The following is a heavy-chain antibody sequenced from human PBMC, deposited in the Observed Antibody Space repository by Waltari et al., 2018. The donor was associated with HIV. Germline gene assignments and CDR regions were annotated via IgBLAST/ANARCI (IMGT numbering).Heavy chain of an antibody. CDR1: GFPFRKYW. V-gene: IGHV3-7*01. CDR2: IKQDGNEK. CDR3: ARAYSGTYRIGDY. J-gene: IGHJ4*02. D-gene: IGHD1-26*01. Sequence: EVQLVETGGALVQPGGSLRVSCVAPGFPFRKYWMTWVRRAPGKGLEWVANIKQDGNEKNYLDSVKGRFTISRDNAKNSLYLQMNNLRDEDSATYYCARAYSGTYRIGDYWGQGTLVTVSS.